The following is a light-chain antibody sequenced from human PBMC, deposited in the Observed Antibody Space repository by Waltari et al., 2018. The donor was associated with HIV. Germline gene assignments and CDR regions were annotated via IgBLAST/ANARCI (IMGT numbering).Light chain of an antibody. V-gene: IGLV3-25*03. CDR2: KDS. J-gene: IGLJ2*01. CDR1: ALTKQY. CDR3: QSADSSGVDFVV. Sequence: DLTQPPSVSVPPGQTATITCTGDALTKQYGYWYKKKAGQAPVLLINKDSERLSGIPERFSGSSSVTSLTLTSHGGRAEDEAEYYCQSADSSGVDFVVFGGGTKLTVL.